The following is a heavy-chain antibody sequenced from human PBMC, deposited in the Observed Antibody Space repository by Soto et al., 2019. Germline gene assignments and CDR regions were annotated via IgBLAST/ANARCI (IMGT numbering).Heavy chain of an antibody. CDR1: GFTFSSYG. J-gene: IGHJ4*02. Sequence: QVQLVESGGGVVQPGRSLRLSCAASGFTFSSYGMHWVRQAPGKGLEWVAVIWYDGSNKYYAYSVKGRFTISRDNSKNTLYLQMNSLRAEDTAVYYCARGSSSGYFDYWGQGTLVTVSS. CDR3: ARGSSSGYFDY. CDR2: IWYDGSNK. D-gene: IGHD1-26*01. V-gene: IGHV3-33*01.